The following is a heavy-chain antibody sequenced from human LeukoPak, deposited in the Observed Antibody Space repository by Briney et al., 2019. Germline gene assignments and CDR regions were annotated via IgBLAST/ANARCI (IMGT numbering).Heavy chain of an antibody. CDR3: ARGGSVRAYYYGSGSYYSDY. Sequence: SETLSLTCTVSGVSITSYYWSWVRQSPGRGLEWIGYIYYTGSTNYNPSLKSRVTISVDTSKNQFSLKLSSVTAADTAVYYCARGGSVRAYYYGSGSYYSDYWGQGTLVTVSS. V-gene: IGHV4-59*12. CDR1: GVSITSYY. D-gene: IGHD3-10*01. CDR2: IYYTGST. J-gene: IGHJ4*02.